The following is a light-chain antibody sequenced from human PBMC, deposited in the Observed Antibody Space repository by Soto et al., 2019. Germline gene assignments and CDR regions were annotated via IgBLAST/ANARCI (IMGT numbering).Light chain of an antibody. CDR2: KAS. CDR3: QQYSNYWT. J-gene: IGKJ1*01. Sequence: DIQMTQSPSTLSASVGDRVTITCRASQTISSWLAWYQQKPGKAPRLLIYKASILESGVSSTFSGSGSGTEFTLTISSLQADDFATYYCQQYSNYWTFGQGTKVEIK. V-gene: IGKV1-5*03. CDR1: QTISSW.